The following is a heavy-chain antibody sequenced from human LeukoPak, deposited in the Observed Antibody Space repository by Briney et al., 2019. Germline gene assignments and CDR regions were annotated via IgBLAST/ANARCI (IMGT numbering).Heavy chain of an antibody. CDR1: VYTFTSYG. D-gene: IGHD6-19*01. J-gene: IGHJ4*02. Sequence: ASVKVSCKASVYTFTSYGINWVRQAPGQGLEWMGWISAYNGNTNYAQKLQDRVTMTTDTSTSTAYMELRSLRSDDTAIYYCARMMSIPVAGHRPLFDYWGQGTLVTVSS. V-gene: IGHV1-18*01. CDR3: ARMMSIPVAGHRPLFDY. CDR2: ISAYNGNT.